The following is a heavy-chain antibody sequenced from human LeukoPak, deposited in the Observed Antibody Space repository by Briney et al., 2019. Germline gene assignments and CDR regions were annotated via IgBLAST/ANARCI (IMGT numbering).Heavy chain of an antibody. D-gene: IGHD1-26*01. CDR1: GGSLSSGSSY. V-gene: IGHV4-61*02. CDR3: ARERVGYWYFDL. J-gene: IGHJ2*01. CDR2: IYTRVST. Sequence: SETLSLTCTVSGGSLSSGSSYWSWIRQPAGKGREWIGRIYTRVSTNYNPSHKSRVTISVDTSKNQFSLKLSPVTAADTAVYFCARERVGYWYFDLWGRGTLVTVSS.